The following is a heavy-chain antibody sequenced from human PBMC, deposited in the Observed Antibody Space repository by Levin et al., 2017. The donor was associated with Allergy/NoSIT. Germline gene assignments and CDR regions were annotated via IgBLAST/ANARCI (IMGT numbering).Heavy chain of an antibody. CDR1: GFTFSSYS. V-gene: IGHV3-21*01. CDR3: ARGYNWNYGALFDY. J-gene: IGHJ4*02. Sequence: ETLSLTCAASGFTFSSYSMNWVRQAPGKGLEWVSSISSSSSYIYYADSVKGRFTISRDNAKNSLYLQMNSLRAEDTAVYYCARGYNWNYGALFDYWGQGTLVTVSS. CDR2: ISSSSSYI. D-gene: IGHD1-7*01.